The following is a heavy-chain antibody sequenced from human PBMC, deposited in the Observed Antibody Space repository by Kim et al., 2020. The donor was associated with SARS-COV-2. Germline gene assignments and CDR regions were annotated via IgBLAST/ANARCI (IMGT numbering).Heavy chain of an antibody. CDR2: IYYSGST. D-gene: IGHD3-3*01. J-gene: IGHJ5*02. Sequence: SETLSLTCTVSGGSISSYYWSWIRQPPGKGLEWIGYIYYSGSTNYNPSLKSRVTISVDTSKNQFSLKLSSVTAADTAVYYCARDLVSSWSGYYIGWFDPWGQGTLVTVSS. CDR3: ARDLVSSWSGYYIGWFDP. V-gene: IGHV4-59*01. CDR1: GGSISSYY.